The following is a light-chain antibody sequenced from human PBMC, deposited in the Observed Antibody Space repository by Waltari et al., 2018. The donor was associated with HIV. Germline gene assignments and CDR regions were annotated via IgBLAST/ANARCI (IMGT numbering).Light chain of an antibody. Sequence: QSALTQPASVSGSPGQSITISCTGTSRDVGGYNFVSWDQKHPRKSPKLIIYNVNSRPSGVSIRFSGSRSANTASLTISWLQAEDEADYFCSSYTSSGPRYVLFGGGTRLTVL. V-gene: IGLV2-14*03. CDR1: SRDVGGYNF. CDR3: SSYTSSGPRYVL. CDR2: NVN. J-gene: IGLJ2*01.